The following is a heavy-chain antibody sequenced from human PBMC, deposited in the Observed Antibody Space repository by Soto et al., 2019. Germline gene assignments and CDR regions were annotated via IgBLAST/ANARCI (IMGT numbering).Heavy chain of an antibody. D-gene: IGHD5-18*01. CDR1: GGSINTYY. V-gene: IGHV4-59*01. J-gene: IGHJ4*02. CDR2: IYYNGNT. CDR3: ARGYHGYSYANFDY. Sequence: QVQLQESGPGLVKPSETLCLTCTVSGGSINTYYWNWIRQPPGKGLEWIAYIYYNGNTDSNPSQEGRVTISLDTLKNQLSLELGSVTAADTAVYYCARGYHGYSYANFDYWGQGILVTVS.